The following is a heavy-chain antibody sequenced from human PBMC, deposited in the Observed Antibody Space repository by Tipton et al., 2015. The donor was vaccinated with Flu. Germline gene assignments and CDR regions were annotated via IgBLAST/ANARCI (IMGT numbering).Heavy chain of an antibody. CDR2: ISYDGSNQ. Sequence: RSLRLSCAASGITFSNYGMFWVRQAPGKGLEWVTTISYDGSNQYYADSVKGRFTIPRDNSKNMVYLQMNSLRAEDTAVYYCARDSDYGSESYWIDYWGQGALVIV. CDR1: GITFSNYG. V-gene: IGHV3-30*13. D-gene: IGHD3-10*01. J-gene: IGHJ4*02. CDR3: ARDSDYGSESYWIDY.